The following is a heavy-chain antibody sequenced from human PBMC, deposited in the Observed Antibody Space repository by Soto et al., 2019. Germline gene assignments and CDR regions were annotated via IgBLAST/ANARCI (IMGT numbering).Heavy chain of an antibody. D-gene: IGHD4-4*01. CDR1: GYSFTTFD. V-gene: IGHV1-8*01. CDR3: ARRTVAHWFFDL. J-gene: IGHJ2*01. Sequence: QVQLVQSGAEVKKPGASVKVSCKASGYSFTTFDINWLRLAPGQGLEWMGWMNGNRDNTGCAQKFQGRLTMTKDISQNTAYMELSSLTSEDTADYYCARRTVAHWFFDLWGRGTLVTVSS. CDR2: MNGNRDNT.